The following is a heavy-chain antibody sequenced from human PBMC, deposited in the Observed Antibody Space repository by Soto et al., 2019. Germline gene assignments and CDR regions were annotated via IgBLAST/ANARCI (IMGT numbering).Heavy chain of an antibody. D-gene: IGHD4-17*01. V-gene: IGHV3-33*01. CDR3: ARAGGTTVTGLWHFDS. CDR1: VFAFNSYS. J-gene: IGHJ4*02. CDR2: IWYDGTQK. Sequence: RLSCEASVFAFNSYSMHCVRQPPFKGLEWLAAIWYDGTQKYYADSVKGRFIISRDNSKKTLYLEMNSLRAEDTAVYYCARAGGTTVTGLWHFDSWGQGTLVTVSS.